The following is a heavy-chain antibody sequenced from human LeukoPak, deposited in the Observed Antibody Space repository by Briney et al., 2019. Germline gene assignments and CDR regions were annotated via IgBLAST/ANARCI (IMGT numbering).Heavy chain of an antibody. CDR1: GYTFTGYY. V-gene: IGHV1-2*02. J-gene: IGHJ3*02. CDR2: INPNSGGT. Sequence: GALVKVSCKASGYTFTGYYMHWGRQAPGQGLEWMGWINPNSGGTNYAQKFQGRVTMTRDTSISTAYMELSRLRSDDTAVYYCARVPRWELQGAFDIWGQGTMVTVSS. D-gene: IGHD1-26*01. CDR3: ARVPRWELQGAFDI.